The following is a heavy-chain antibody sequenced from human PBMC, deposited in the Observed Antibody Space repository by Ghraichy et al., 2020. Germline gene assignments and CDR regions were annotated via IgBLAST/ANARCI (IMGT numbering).Heavy chain of an antibody. J-gene: IGHJ3*02. CDR1: RLTVSSYR. V-gene: IGHV3-21*01. CDR2: ISSSSSYI. CDR3: ARDLQSNAFDI. Sequence: GGSLRLSCAADRLTVSSYRMNWGSQAPCEGLEWVSSISSSSSYIYYADSVKGRFTISRDNAKNSLYLQMNSLRAEDTAVYYCARDLQSNAFDIWGQGTMVTVSS.